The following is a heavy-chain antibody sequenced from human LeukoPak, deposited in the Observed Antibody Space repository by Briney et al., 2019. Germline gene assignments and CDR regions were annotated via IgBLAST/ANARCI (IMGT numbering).Heavy chain of an antibody. J-gene: IGHJ4*02. CDR1: GGTFSSYA. D-gene: IGHD3-22*01. V-gene: IGHV1-69*05. Sequence: GASVTVSYRASGGTFSSYAISWVRQAPGQGMEWMGGIIPIFGTANYAQKFQGRVTITTDESTSTAYMELSSLRSEDTAVYYCARGYDSSGYYSFDYWGQGTLVTVSS. CDR3: ARGYDSSGYYSFDY. CDR2: IIPIFGTA.